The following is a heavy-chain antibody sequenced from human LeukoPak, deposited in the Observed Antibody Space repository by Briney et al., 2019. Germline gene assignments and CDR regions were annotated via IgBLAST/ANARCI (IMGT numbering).Heavy chain of an antibody. Sequence: GGSLRLSCAASGFTFSDYGIHWVRQAPGKGLEWVALTWFDGSENYYADSVKGRFTISRDNSKNTLYLQMNSLRAEDTVVYYCAREVEFYFGSGSSWYFDPWGRGTLVTVSS. CDR1: GFTFSDYG. CDR3: AREVEFYFGSGSSWYFDP. D-gene: IGHD3-10*01. V-gene: IGHV3-33*01. J-gene: IGHJ2*01. CDR2: TWFDGSEN.